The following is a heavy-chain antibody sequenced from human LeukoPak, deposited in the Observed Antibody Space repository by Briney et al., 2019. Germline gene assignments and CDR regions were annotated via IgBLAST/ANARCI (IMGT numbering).Heavy chain of an antibody. D-gene: IGHD2-2*01. CDR2: IYSGGST. CDR1: GFTVSSNY. V-gene: IGHV3-53*01. Sequence: GGSLRLSCAASGFTVSSNYISWVRQAPGKGLEWVSVIYSGGSTYYADSVKGRFTISRDNSKNTLYLQMNSLRAEDTAVYYCARDSAIGYFDYWGQGTLVTVSS. CDR3: ARDSAIGYFDY. J-gene: IGHJ4*02.